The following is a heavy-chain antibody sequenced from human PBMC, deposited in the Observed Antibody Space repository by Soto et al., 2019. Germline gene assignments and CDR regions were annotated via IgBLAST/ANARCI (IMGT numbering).Heavy chain of an antibody. CDR1: GGSISSGDYY. V-gene: IGHV4-30-4*01. Sequence: SETLSLTCTVSGGSISSGDYYWTWIRQPPGKGLEWIGYIYYSGSTYYNPSLKSRLTISADTSKNQFSLKLSSVTAADTAVYYCARARQDYGDYSYYYGMDVWGQGTTVTVSS. D-gene: IGHD4-17*01. CDR2: IYYSGST. J-gene: IGHJ6*02. CDR3: ARARQDYGDYSYYYGMDV.